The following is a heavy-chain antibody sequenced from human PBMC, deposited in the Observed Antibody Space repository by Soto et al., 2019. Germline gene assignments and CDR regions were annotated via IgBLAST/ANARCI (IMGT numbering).Heavy chain of an antibody. D-gene: IGHD4-4*01. V-gene: IGHV4-31*03. J-gene: IGHJ2*01. CDR3: AREGGGTTVTLGYFDL. CDR2: IYYSGST. CDR1: GGSISSGGYY. Sequence: QVQLQESGPGLVKPSQTLSLTCTVSGGSISSGGYYWSWIRQHPGKGLEWIGYIYYSGSTYYNPSLKSRVTISVDTYKNQFSLKLSSVTAADTAVYYCAREGGGTTVTLGYFDLWGRGTLVTVSS.